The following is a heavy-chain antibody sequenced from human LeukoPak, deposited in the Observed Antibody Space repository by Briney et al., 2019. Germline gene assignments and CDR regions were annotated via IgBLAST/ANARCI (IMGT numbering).Heavy chain of an antibody. V-gene: IGHV4-34*01. CDR1: GGSFSGYY. CDR3: ARGRSFSPNWFDP. J-gene: IGHJ5*02. CDR2: INNSGST. Sequence: KPSETLSLTCAVYGGSFSGYYWSWIRQPPGKGLEWIGEINNSGSTNYNPSLKSRVTISVDTSKNQFSLKLSSVTAADTAVYYCARGRSFSPNWFDPWGQGTLVTVSS.